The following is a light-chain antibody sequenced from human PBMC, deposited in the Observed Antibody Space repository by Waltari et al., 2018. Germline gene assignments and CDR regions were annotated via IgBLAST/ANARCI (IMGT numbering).Light chain of an antibody. Sequence: NFMLTQPHSVSESPGKPVTTSCIRSSGSIASNYVHWSQQRPGSSPTTVSNADTQRPPGIPDRLAGSIDSSSNSASLPIPGLKTVDEAHYYCQSYDCSIHWGFGGGTKRTVL. V-gene: IGLV6-57*01. J-gene: IGLJ3*02. CDR2: ADT. CDR3: QSYDCSIHWG. CDR1: SGSIASNY.